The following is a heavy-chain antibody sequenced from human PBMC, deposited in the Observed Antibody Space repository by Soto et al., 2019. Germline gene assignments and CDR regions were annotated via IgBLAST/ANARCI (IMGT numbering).Heavy chain of an antibody. CDR3: AKGDYYDSSGPTRFDY. D-gene: IGHD3-22*01. Sequence: GGSLRRSCAASGFTFDDYAMHWVRQAPGKGLEWVSGISWNSGSIGYADSVKGRFTISRDNAKNFLYLQMNSLRAEDTALYYCAKGDYYDSSGPTRFDYWGQGTLVTVSS. CDR2: ISWNSGSI. CDR1: GFTFDDYA. J-gene: IGHJ4*02. V-gene: IGHV3-9*01.